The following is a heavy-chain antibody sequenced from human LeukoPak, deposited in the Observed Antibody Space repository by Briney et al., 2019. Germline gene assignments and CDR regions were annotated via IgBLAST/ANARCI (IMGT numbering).Heavy chain of an antibody. J-gene: IGHJ4*02. V-gene: IGHV4-59*01. CDR1: GDSTSTYY. Sequence: SENLSLTCTVSGDSTSTYYWSWVRQPPGQGLEWIGYIYNSGSTNYNPSLKSRVTISVDTSKNQFSLKLSSVTAADTAVYYCARENSNSWYLDYWGQGTLVTVSS. CDR2: IYNSGST. D-gene: IGHD6-13*01. CDR3: ARENSNSWYLDY.